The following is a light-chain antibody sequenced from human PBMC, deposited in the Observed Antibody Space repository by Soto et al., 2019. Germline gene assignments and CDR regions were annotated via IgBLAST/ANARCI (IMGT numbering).Light chain of an antibody. CDR1: QSVSSY. V-gene: IGKV3-11*01. CDR2: DAS. J-gene: IGKJ2*01. CDR3: QQRSNWPSGT. Sequence: EIVLTQSPATLSLSPGERATLSCRASQSVSSYLAWYQQKPGQAPRLLIYDASNRATGIPARFSSSGSGTDFTLTISSLEPEDFAVYYCQQRSNWPSGTFGQGTKLEIK.